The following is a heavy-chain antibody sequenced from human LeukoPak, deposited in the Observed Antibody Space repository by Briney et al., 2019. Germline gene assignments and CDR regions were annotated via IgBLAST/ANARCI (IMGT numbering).Heavy chain of an antibody. D-gene: IGHD7-27*01. J-gene: IGHJ6*03. CDR3: AKVRPGYYYMDV. Sequence: PGGSLRLSCAASGFTFSSYWMHWGRQDPGKGLVWVSRINIDGGGTSYADSVKGRFTISRDNAKNTLYLQMNSLRAEDTAVYYCAKVRPGYYYMDVWGKGTTVTVSS. CDR1: GFTFSSYW. CDR2: INIDGGGT. V-gene: IGHV3-74*01.